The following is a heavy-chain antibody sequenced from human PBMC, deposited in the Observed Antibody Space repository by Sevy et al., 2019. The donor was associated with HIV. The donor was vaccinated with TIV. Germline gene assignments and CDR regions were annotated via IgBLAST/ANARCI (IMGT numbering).Heavy chain of an antibody. J-gene: IGHJ4*02. CDR2: ISSSSRTI. CDR3: ARDEQTYGDYDYFDY. Sequence: GGALRLSCAASGFTFSTYSMNWVRQAPGKGLEWVSYISSSSRTIFYADSVKGRFTISRDNAKKSLYLQMDSLTAEDTAVYYCARDEQTYGDYDYFDYRGQGTLVTVSS. V-gene: IGHV3-48*01. CDR1: GFTFSTYS. D-gene: IGHD4-17*01.